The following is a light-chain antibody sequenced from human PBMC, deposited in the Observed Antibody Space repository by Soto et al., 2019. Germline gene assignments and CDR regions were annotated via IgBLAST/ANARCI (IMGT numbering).Light chain of an antibody. Sequence: EIVLTQSPGTLSLSPGERATLSCRASQSVSSSYLAWYQQKPGQAPRLLIYGASSRATGIPDRCSGSGSGADFTLPISRLETEVFAVFYCQQYGSSPPYIFGQGTKLEIK. CDR3: QQYGSSPPYI. V-gene: IGKV3-20*01. J-gene: IGKJ2*01. CDR2: GAS. CDR1: QSVSSSY.